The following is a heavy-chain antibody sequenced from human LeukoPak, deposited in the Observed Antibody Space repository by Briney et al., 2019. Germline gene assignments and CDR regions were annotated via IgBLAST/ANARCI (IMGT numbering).Heavy chain of an antibody. Sequence: SETLSLTCPVSGGSIRSSYYYWGWIRQPPGKGLEWIGSIYDSGSTYYNPSLKSRVTISVDTSKNQFSLKLSSVTAADTAVYYCARTSWPSMVDFDYWGQGTLVTVSS. V-gene: IGHV4-39*07. CDR1: GGSIRSSYYY. D-gene: IGHD3-10*01. CDR2: IYDSGST. CDR3: ARTSWPSMVDFDY. J-gene: IGHJ4*02.